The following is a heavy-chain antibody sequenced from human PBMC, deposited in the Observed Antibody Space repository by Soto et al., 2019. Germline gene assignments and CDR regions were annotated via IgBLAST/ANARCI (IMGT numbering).Heavy chain of an antibody. CDR2: ISGSGGSR. CDR1: GFTFRSYA. Sequence: EVQLLESGGGLVQPGGSLRLSCAASGFTFRSYAMSWVRQAPGKGLEWVSVISGSGGSRYYADSVKARFTISRDNSKNTLYLQMNSLRAEDTAVYYCSRRSSGWYFDYWGQGTLGTVSS. CDR3: SRRSSGWYFDY. V-gene: IGHV3-23*01. D-gene: IGHD6-19*01. J-gene: IGHJ4*02.